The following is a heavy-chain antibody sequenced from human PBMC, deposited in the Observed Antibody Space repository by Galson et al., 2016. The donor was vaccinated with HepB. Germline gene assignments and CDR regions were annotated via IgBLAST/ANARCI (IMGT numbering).Heavy chain of an antibody. D-gene: IGHD5-24*01. CDR1: GGSINSNNW. Sequence: SETLSLTCAVSGGSINSNNWWNWVRQPPGKGLEWIGEIYQSGTTHYNSSLKSRVTISIDNSKNQFSLRMTSVTAADTAVYYCSGGELARGFDPCGQGSLVTVSS. CDR2: IYQSGTT. CDR3: SGGELARGFDP. V-gene: IGHV4-4*02. J-gene: IGHJ5*02.